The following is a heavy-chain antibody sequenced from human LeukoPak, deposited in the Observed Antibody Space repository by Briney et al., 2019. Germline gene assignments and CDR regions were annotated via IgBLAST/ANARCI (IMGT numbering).Heavy chain of an antibody. D-gene: IGHD5-12*01. V-gene: IGHV3-11*04. CDR3: ANLGGGYDPGDY. CDR1: GFIFRDYY. CDR2: ISSSGTTI. J-gene: IGHJ4*02. Sequence: GGSLRLSCAASGFIFRDYYMSWIRQAPGRGLEWISYISSSGTTIFYADSVKGRLTISRDNAKNSLYLQMNSLRAEDTAVYYCANLGGGYDPGDYWGQGTLVTVSS.